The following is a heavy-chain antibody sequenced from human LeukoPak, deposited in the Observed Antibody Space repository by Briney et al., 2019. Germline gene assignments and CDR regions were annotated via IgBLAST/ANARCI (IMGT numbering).Heavy chain of an antibody. V-gene: IGHV3-74*01. J-gene: IGHJ4*02. CDR3: ASTVTTSIDY. CDR2: INSDGSST. CDR1: GFXFSSYW. D-gene: IGHD4-17*01. Sequence: GGSLRLSCGASGFXFSSYWIHWVRQAPGKGLVWVSRINSDGSSTSYADSVKGRFTISRDNAKNTLYLQMNSLRAEDTAVYYCASTVTTSIDYWGQGTLVTVSS.